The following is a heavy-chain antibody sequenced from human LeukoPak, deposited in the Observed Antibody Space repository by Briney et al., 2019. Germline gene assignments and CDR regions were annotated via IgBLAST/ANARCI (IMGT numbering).Heavy chain of an antibody. D-gene: IGHD3-22*01. CDR3: AREVLTHYYDSSGYFDY. J-gene: IGHJ4*02. CDR1: GGSISSYY. CDR2: IYYSGGT. Sequence: SETLSLTCTVSGGSISSYYWSWIRQPPGKGLEWIGYIYYSGGTNYNPSLKSRVTISVDTSKNQFSLKLSSVTAADTAVYYCAREVLTHYYDSSGYFDYWGQGTLVTVSS. V-gene: IGHV4-59*01.